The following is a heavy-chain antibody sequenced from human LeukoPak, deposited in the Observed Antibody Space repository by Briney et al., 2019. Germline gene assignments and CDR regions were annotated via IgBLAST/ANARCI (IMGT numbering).Heavy chain of an antibody. D-gene: IGHD3-3*01. J-gene: IGHJ4*02. CDR2: INHSGST. CDR1: GFTVSSHY. V-gene: IGHV4-34*01. CDR3: ASAPYYDFWSGYKWIDY. Sequence: PGGSLRLSCVASGFTVSSHYMSWIRQPPGKGLEWIGEINHSGSTNYNPSLKSRVTISVDTSKNQFSLKLSSVTAADTAVYYCASAPYYDFWSGYKWIDYWGQGTLVTVSS.